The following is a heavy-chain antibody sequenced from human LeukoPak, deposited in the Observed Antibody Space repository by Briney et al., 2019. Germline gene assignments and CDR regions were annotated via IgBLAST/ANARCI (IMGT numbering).Heavy chain of an antibody. J-gene: IGHJ4*02. CDR1: GGSISSSSYY. Sequence: SETLSLTCTVSGGSISSSSYYWGWIRQPPGKGLEWIGSIYYSGSTYSNPSLNRRATISVDTSKTQFFLKLSSVTAANTAVYYGARDERVVFFDYWSQGTLVTVSS. D-gene: IGHD3-22*01. CDR2: IYYSGST. V-gene: IGHV4-39*02. CDR3: ARDERVVFFDY.